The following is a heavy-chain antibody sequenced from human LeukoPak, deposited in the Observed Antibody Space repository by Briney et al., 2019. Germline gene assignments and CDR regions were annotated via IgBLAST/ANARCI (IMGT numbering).Heavy chain of an antibody. CDR1: GGSFSGYY. V-gene: IGHV4-34*01. D-gene: IGHD3-3*01. CDR3: AREDYDFWSGHTFDY. CDR2: INHSGST. Sequence: PSETLSLTCAVYGGSFSGYYWSWIRQPPGKGLEWIGEINHSGSTNYNPSLKSRVTISVDTSKNQFSLKLSSVTAADTAVYYCAREDYDFWSGHTFDYWGQGTLVTVSS. J-gene: IGHJ4*02.